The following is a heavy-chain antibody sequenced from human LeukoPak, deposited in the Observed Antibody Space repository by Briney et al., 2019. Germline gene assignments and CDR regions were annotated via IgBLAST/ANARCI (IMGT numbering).Heavy chain of an antibody. J-gene: IGHJ4*02. CDR2: ISSNGGST. CDR1: GFTFSSYA. Sequence: AGGSLRLSCSASGFTFSSYAMHWVRQAPGKGLEYVSAISSNGGSTYYADSVKGRFTISRDNAKNSLYLQMNSLRAEDTAVYYCARYERLSTTKGYYFDSWGQGTLVTVSS. V-gene: IGHV3-64*04. D-gene: IGHD2/OR15-2a*01. CDR3: ARYERLSTTKGYYFDS.